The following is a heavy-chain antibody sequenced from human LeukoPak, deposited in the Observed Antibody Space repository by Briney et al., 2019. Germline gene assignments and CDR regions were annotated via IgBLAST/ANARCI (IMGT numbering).Heavy chain of an antibody. Sequence: PGGSLRLSCAASGFTFSSYGTHWVRQAPGKGLEWMSVIPYDGSNKYYADSVKGRFTISRDNSKNTLYLQMNSLRAEDTAVYYCASLIYCSGGSCYRGVDYWGQGTLVTVSS. J-gene: IGHJ4*02. CDR1: GFTFSSYG. CDR3: ASLIYCSGGSCYRGVDY. D-gene: IGHD2-15*01. CDR2: IPYDGSNK. V-gene: IGHV3-30*03.